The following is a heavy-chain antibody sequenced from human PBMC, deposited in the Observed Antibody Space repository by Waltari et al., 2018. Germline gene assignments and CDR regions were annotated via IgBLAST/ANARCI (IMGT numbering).Heavy chain of an antibody. V-gene: IGHV3-7*01. J-gene: IGHJ4*02. Sequence: EVQLVESGGALVQPGGALRLSCAAPGFTFSSNWMSWVRQAAGKGVEWGGKIKQDGRRKYYGDSVEGRFTISRDNAKSSLYLQINSLRAEDTAVYYCARSSRRSSWYGNFDYWGQGTLVTVSS. CDR3: ARSSRRSSWYGNFDY. D-gene: IGHD6-13*01. CDR2: IKQDGRRK. CDR1: GFTFSSNW.